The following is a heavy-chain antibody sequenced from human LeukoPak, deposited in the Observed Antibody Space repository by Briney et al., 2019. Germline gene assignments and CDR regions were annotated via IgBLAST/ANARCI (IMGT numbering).Heavy chain of an antibody. D-gene: IGHD3-3*01. CDR1: GFTFSSYA. Sequence: GGSLRLSCAASGFTFSSYAMSWVRQAPGKGLEWVSAISGSGGSAYYADSVKGRFTISRDNSKNTLYLQMNSLRAEDTAVYYCAKWEYYDFWSGYCIDWGQGTLVTVSS. V-gene: IGHV3-23*01. CDR2: ISGSGGSA. J-gene: IGHJ4*02. CDR3: AKWEYYDFWSGYCID.